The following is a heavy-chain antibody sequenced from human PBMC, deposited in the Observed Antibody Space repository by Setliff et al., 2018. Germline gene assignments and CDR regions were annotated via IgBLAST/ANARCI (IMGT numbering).Heavy chain of an antibody. CDR2: IGGRGIST. CDR1: GFTFGDFA. J-gene: IGHJ4*02. Sequence: GGSLRLSCAASGFTFGDFAMTWVRQAPGKGLEWVSGIGGRGISTYYADSVKGRSIISRDNSENTLYLQMNSLRAEDTAVYYCVRDLHWGFDYWGLGTLVTVSS. D-gene: IGHD7-27*01. CDR3: VRDLHWGFDY. V-gene: IGHV3-23*01.